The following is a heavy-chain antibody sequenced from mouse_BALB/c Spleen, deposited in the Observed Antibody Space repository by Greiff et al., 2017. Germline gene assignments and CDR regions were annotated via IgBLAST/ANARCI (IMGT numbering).Heavy chain of an antibody. CDR2: ISYDGSN. Sequence: EVQVVESGPGLVKPSQSLSLTCSVTGYSITSGYYWNWIRQFPGNKLEWMGYISYDGSNNYNPSLKNRISITRDTSKNQFFLKLNSVTTEDTATYYCASGGTGTFAYWGQGTLVTVSA. CDR1: GYSITSGYY. J-gene: IGHJ3*01. CDR3: ASGGTGTFAY. D-gene: IGHD4-1*01. V-gene: IGHV3-6*02.